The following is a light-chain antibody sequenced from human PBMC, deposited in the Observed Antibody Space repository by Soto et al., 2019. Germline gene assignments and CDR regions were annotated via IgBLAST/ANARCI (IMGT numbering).Light chain of an antibody. CDR3: NSHTSSSTLVV. Sequence: QSALTQPASVTGYPGQSITISCTGTSSDVGGYNYVSWHQQHPGRAPKLIIYDVSNRPSGVSNRFSGSKSGNTASLTISGLQAEDEADYYCNSHTSSSTLVVFGGGTKLTVL. CDR1: SSDVGGYNY. J-gene: IGLJ2*01. CDR2: DVS. V-gene: IGLV2-14*01.